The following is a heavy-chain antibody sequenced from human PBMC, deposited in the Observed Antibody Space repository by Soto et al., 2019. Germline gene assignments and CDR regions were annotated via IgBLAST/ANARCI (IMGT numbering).Heavy chain of an antibody. CDR1: GGTFSSFA. CDR2: IIPIFGTA. D-gene: IGHD2-2*01. Sequence: ASVKVSCKASGGTFSSFAISWVRQAPGQGLEWMGGIIPIFGTANYAQKFQGRVTITADESTSTAYMELSSLRSEDTAVYYCASGRCSSTSCYSRYYYYYGMDVWGQGTTVTVSS. J-gene: IGHJ6*02. V-gene: IGHV1-69*13. CDR3: ASGRCSSTSCYSRYYYYYGMDV.